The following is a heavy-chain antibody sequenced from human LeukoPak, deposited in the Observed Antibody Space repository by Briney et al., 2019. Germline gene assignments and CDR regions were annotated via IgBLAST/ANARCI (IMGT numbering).Heavy chain of an antibody. D-gene: IGHD6-19*01. CDR1: GGSISSYY. CDR3: ARRRAVPGFYYFDY. V-gene: IGHV4-59*08. J-gene: IGHJ4*02. CDR2: IYYSGST. Sequence: ETLSLTCTVSGGSISSYYWNWLRQPPGKGLEWIGYIYYSGSTNYNPSLKSRVTISVDTSKNQFSLKLSSLTAADTAVYYCARRRAVPGFYYFDYWGQGTLVTVSS.